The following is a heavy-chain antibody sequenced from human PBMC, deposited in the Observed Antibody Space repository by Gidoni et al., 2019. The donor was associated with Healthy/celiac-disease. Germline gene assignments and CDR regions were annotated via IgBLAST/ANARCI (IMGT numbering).Heavy chain of an antibody. CDR3: AKDRGVDIVVTGDAFDI. V-gene: IGHV3-9*01. D-gene: IGHD2-2*01. CDR2: ISWNSGSI. J-gene: IGHJ3*02. Sequence: EVQLVESGGGLVQPGRSLRLSCAASGFTFDAYAMHWVRHAPGKGLEWVSGISWNSGSIGYADSVKGRFTISRDNAKNSLYLQMNSLRAEDTALYYCAKDRGVDIVVTGDAFDIWGQGTMVTVSS. CDR1: GFTFDAYA.